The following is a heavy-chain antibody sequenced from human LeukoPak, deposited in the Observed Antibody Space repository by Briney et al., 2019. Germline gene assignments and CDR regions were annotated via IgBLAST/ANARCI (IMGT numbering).Heavy chain of an antibody. CDR3: ASHGLSTGGYYIMDV. CDR2: INYSGNT. D-gene: IGHD4-17*01. J-gene: IGHJ6*02. CDR1: GGSISSYY. Sequence: TSETLSLTCAVSGGSISSYYCSWIRKSPGKGLEWIGYINYSGNTAYNPSLKSRATISVDTPKNQFSLKLSSVTAADAAVYYCASHGLSTGGYYIMDVWGQGTTVTVSS. V-gene: IGHV4-59*08.